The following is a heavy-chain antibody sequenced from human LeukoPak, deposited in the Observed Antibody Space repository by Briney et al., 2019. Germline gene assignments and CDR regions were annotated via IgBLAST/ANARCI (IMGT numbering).Heavy chain of an antibody. D-gene: IGHD6-6*01. CDR2: IIPIFGTA. CDR3: AEGIAARPGGFYFDY. V-gene: IGHV1-69*05. Sequence: SVKVSCKASGGTFSSYAISWVRQAPGQGLEWMGGIIPIFGTANYAQKFQGRVTITTDESTSTAYMELSSLRSEDTAVYYCAEGIAARPGGFYFDYWGQGTLVTVSS. CDR1: GGTFSSYA. J-gene: IGHJ4*02.